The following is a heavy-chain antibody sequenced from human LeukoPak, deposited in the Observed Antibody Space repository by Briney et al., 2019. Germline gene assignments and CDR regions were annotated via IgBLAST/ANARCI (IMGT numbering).Heavy chain of an antibody. J-gene: IGHJ6*02. CDR3: GRAIQLWHYYYYYGMDV. Sequence: ASVKVSCKASGYTFTSYDINWVRQATGQGLEWMGWMNPNSGNTGYAQKFQGRVTMTRNTSIRTAYMELSSLRSEDTAVYYCGRAIQLWHYYYYYGMDVWGQGTTVTVSS. V-gene: IGHV1-8*01. CDR2: MNPNSGNT. CDR1: GYTFTSYD. D-gene: IGHD5-18*01.